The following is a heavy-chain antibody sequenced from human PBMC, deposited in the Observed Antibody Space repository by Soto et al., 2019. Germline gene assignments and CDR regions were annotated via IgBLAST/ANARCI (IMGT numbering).Heavy chain of an antibody. Sequence: GESLKISCKGSGYSFRSYWIAWVRQMPGKGLEWMGIIYPGDSDTRYSPSFQGQVTLSADKATNTAYLQWSSLKASDTAVYYCARVTTYLTGNHFFYYGMDVWGQGTTVTVSS. CDR1: GYSFRSYW. CDR3: ARVTTYLTGNHFFYYGMDV. J-gene: IGHJ6*02. D-gene: IGHD3-9*01. CDR2: IYPGDSDT. V-gene: IGHV5-51*01.